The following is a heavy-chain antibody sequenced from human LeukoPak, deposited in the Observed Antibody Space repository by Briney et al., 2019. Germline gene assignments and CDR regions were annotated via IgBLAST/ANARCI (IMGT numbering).Heavy chain of an antibody. V-gene: IGHV4-4*02. D-gene: IGHD4-17*01. Sequence: PSETLSLTCVVSSGSISHGYWWSWVRQPPGKGLEWIGEIHHGGSTNYNLSLKSRVTISVDNSKNQFSLNLRSVTVADTAVYYCARNGDYSADHWGQGALVTVSS. CDR2: IHHGGST. J-gene: IGHJ4*02. CDR1: SGSISHGYW. CDR3: ARNGDYSADH.